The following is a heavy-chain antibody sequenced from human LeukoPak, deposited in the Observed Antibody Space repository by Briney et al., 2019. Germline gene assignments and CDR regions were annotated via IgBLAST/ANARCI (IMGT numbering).Heavy chain of an antibody. CDR1: GGSISSYY. CDR3: ARLHFSKYLNDY. V-gene: IGHV4-59*01. J-gene: IGHJ4*02. Sequence: SETLSLTCSVSGGSISSYYWSWIRQPPGKGLEWIGYIYYSGSTDYNPSLKSRVTISVDTSKNQFFLTLYSVTAADTAVYYCARLHFSKYLNDYWGQGTLVTVSS. CDR2: IYYSGST. D-gene: IGHD4-11*01.